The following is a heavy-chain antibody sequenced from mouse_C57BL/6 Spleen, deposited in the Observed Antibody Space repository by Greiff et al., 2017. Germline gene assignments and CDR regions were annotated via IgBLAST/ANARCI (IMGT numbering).Heavy chain of an antibody. CDR3: ARRRNLRDFDV. D-gene: IGHD1-1*01. CDR1: GYTFTSYW. V-gene: IGHV1-7*01. CDR2: INPSSGST. J-gene: IGHJ1*03. Sequence: VHLVASGADLAKPGDSVTLSCKASGYTFTSYWMHWVKQRPGQGLEWIGYINPSSGSTKYNQKFKDKATWTADKSSSTADMQLSSLTYEDSAFYYCARRRNLRDFDVWGTGTTGTVSS.